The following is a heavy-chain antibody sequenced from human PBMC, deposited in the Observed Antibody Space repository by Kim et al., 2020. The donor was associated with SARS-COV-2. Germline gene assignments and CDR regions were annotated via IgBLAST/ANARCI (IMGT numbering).Heavy chain of an antibody. D-gene: IGHD3-10*01. Sequence: SETLSLTCTVSGGSISSYYWSWIRRPPGMGLEWIGYIYYSGSTNYNPSLKSRVTISVDTSKNQFSLKLSSVTAADTAVYYCARAGESGWFRVISGMDVWGQGTTVTVSS. V-gene: IGHV4-59*13. J-gene: IGHJ6*02. CDR1: GGSISSYY. CDR3: ARAGESGWFRVISGMDV. CDR2: IYYSGST.